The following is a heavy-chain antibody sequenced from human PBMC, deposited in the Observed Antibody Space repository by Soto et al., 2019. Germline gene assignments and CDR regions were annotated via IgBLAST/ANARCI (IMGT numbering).Heavy chain of an antibody. CDR3: ARPYDFWSVPHYGMDV. CDR2: MNPNSGNT. CDR1: GYTFTSYD. D-gene: IGHD3-3*01. V-gene: IGHV1-8*01. J-gene: IGHJ6*02. Sequence: ASVKVSCKASGYTFTSYDINWVRQATGQGLEWMGWMNPNSGNTGYAQKFQGRVTMTRNTSISTAYMELSSLRSEDTAVYYCARPYDFWSVPHYGMDVWGQGTEVTGSS.